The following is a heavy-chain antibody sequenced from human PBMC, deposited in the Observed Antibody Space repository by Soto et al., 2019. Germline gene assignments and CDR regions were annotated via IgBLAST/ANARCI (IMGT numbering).Heavy chain of an antibody. V-gene: IGHV1-69*02. Sequence: GASVKVSGKASGGTFSSYTISWVRQAPGQGLEWMGRIIPILGIANYAQKFQGRVTITADESTSTAYMELSSLRSEDTAVYYCARHPGGRGYYYGMDVWGQGTTVTVSS. J-gene: IGHJ6*02. CDR1: GGTFSSYT. D-gene: IGHD2-15*01. CDR3: ARHPGGRGYYYGMDV. CDR2: IIPILGIA.